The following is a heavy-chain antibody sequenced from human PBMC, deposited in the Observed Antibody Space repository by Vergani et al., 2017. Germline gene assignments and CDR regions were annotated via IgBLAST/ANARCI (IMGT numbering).Heavy chain of an antibody. CDR1: GFTFSNAW. CDR3: ARASYCSSTSCYGGAFDI. CDR2: IKSKTDGGTT. Sequence: EVQLVESGGGLVKPGGSLRLSCAASGFTFSNAWMSWVRQAPGKGLEWVGRIKSKTDGGTTEYAASVKGRFTISRDDSKSIAYLQMNSLKTEDTAVYYCARASYCSSTSCYGGAFDIWGQGTMVTVSS. J-gene: IGHJ3*02. D-gene: IGHD2-2*01. V-gene: IGHV3-15*01.